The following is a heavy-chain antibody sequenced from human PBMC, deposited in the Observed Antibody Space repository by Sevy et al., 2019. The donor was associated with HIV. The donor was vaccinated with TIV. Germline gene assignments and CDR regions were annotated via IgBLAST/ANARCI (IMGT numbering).Heavy chain of an antibody. D-gene: IGHD3-22*01. V-gene: IGHV3-20*04. J-gene: IGHJ3*01. Sequence: GSLRLSCVASGFTFSDYAMSWVRQPPGKGLEWVSSMNWKGDNTGYADSLKGRFTISRDSTKNSLFLQINSLRVEDTDLYYCARNTYYYDSTGYGAFDLWGQGTMVTVSS. CDR2: MNWKGDNT. CDR3: ARNTYYYDSTGYGAFDL. CDR1: GFTFSDYA.